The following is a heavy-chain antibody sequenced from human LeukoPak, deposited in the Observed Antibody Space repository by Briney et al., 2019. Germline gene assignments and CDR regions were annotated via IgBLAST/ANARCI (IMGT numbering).Heavy chain of an antibody. Sequence: GGSLRLSCAVSGFTFSSYAMHWVRQAPGKGLEWVAVISYDGSNKYYADSVKGRFTISRDNSKNTLYLQMNSLRAEDTAVYYCAKDGRPTGYSSGWYFDYWGQGTLVTVSS. CDR1: GFTFSSYA. J-gene: IGHJ4*02. CDR3: AKDGRPTGYSSGWYFDY. V-gene: IGHV3-30*04. CDR2: ISYDGSNK. D-gene: IGHD6-19*01.